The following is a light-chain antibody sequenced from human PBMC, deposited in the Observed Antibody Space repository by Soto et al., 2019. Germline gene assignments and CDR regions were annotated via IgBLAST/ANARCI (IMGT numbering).Light chain of an antibody. CDR1: QSVITN. CDR2: GAS. CDR3: QQHNIWPPIT. Sequence: EIVRTQSPSTLAVCLGERASLSCRASQSVITNLAWYQQKPGQAPRLLIYGASTRATGIPARFSGSGSGTEFTLPISSLQSEDFAVYYCQQHNIWPPITFGQGTRLEIK. V-gene: IGKV3-15*01. J-gene: IGKJ5*01.